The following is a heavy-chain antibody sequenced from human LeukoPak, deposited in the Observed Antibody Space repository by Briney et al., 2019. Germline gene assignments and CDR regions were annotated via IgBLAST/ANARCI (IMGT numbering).Heavy chain of an antibody. CDR2: INHSGST. J-gene: IGHJ4*02. V-gene: IGHV4-34*01. Sequence: SETLSLTCAVYGGSFSGYYWSWIRQPPGKGLEWIGEINHSGSTNYNPSLKSRVTISADTSKNQFSLKLSSVTAADTAVYYCARGVGIAAAGNDYWGQGTLVTVSS. CDR3: ARGVGIAAAGNDY. D-gene: IGHD6-13*01. CDR1: GGSFSGYY.